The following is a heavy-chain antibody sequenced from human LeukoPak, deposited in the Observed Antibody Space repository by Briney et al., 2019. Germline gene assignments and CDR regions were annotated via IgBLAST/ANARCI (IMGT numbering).Heavy chain of an antibody. Sequence: GGSLRLSCAASGFTFSSYAMSWVRQAPGKGLEWVSAISGSGGSTYYADSVKGRFTISRDNSKNTLYLQMNSLRAEDTAVYYCAKDQAQQLVKAAYWYFDLWGRGTLVTVSS. D-gene: IGHD6-13*01. CDR1: GFTFSSYA. CDR3: AKDQAQQLVKAAYWYFDL. CDR2: ISGSGGST. V-gene: IGHV3-23*01. J-gene: IGHJ2*01.